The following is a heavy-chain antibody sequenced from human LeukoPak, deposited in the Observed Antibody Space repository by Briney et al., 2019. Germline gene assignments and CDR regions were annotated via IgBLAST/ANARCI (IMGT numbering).Heavy chain of an antibody. CDR3: ARDMEVGVVIIRVDAFDI. J-gene: IGHJ3*02. D-gene: IGHD3-3*01. CDR1: GYTFTSYY. Sequence: ASVKVSCKASGYTFTSYYMHWVRQAPGQGLEWMGIINPSGGSTSYAQKFQGRVTMTRDTSTSTVYMELSSLRSEDTAVYYCARDMEVGVVIIRVDAFDIWGQGTMVTVSS. CDR2: INPSGGST. V-gene: IGHV1-46*01.